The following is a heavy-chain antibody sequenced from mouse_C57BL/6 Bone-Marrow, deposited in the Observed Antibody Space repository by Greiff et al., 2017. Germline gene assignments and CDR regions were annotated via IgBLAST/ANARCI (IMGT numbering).Heavy chain of an antibody. CDR2: IYPSDSET. CDR3: ARGRITTASEYFDY. Sequence: VQLQQPGAELVRPGSSVKLSCKASGYTFTSYWMDWVKQRPGQGLEWIGNIYPSDSETHYNQKFKDKATLTVDKSSSTAYMQLRSLTSEDSAVYYCARGRITTASEYFDYWGQGTTLTVSS. V-gene: IGHV1-61*01. CDR1: GYTFTSYW. D-gene: IGHD1-2*01. J-gene: IGHJ2*01.